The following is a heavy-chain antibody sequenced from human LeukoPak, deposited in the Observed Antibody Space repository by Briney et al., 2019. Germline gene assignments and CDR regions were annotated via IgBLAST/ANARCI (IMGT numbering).Heavy chain of an antibody. Sequence: ASVKVSCKASGYSFSSFYISWVRQAPGQGLEWLGWISAYNGKTSYAQKLQGRVSMTTDTSASTACMELWSLTSDDTAVYWCTRAESDWPPYIDYWGQGTLVTVSS. V-gene: IGHV1-18*01. D-gene: IGHD3-9*01. CDR2: ISAYNGKT. CDR1: GYSFSSFY. J-gene: IGHJ4*02. CDR3: TRAESDWPPYIDY.